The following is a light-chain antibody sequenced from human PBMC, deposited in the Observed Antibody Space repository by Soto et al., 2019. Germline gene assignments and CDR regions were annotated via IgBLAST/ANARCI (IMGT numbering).Light chain of an antibody. V-gene: IGLV2-14*01. CDR2: EVT. CDR1: SSDIGGYNY. Sequence: QSVLTQPASVSGSPGQSITISCTGTSSDIGGYNYVSWYQQHPGKVPKLINFEVTTRPSGVSNRFSGSKSGNTASLTISGLQADDEADYYCSSFPSTTTLYVFGTGTKVTAL. J-gene: IGLJ1*01. CDR3: SSFPSTTTLYV.